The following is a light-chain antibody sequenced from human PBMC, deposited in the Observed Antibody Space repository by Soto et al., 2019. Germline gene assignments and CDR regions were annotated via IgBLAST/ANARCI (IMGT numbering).Light chain of an antibody. V-gene: IGKV1-6*01. Sequence: AITLTHSPSSLSASLLDRVTIXGRASQGIRNDLGWYQQKPGKAPKLLIYAASSLQSGVPSRFSGSGSGTDFTLTISSLQPEDFATYYCLQDYNYPLTFGGGTKVDIK. CDR1: QGIRND. CDR2: AAS. CDR3: LQDYNYPLT. J-gene: IGKJ4*01.